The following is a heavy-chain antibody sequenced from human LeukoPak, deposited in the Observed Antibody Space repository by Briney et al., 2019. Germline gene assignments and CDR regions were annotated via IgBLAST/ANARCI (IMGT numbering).Heavy chain of an antibody. Sequence: SQTLSLTCAISGDSVSGNSVTWNWIRQSPSRGLEWLGRTYYRSTWYNDYAVSVRGRITVNPDTSKNQFSLHLNSVTPEDTAGYYCARRLTQYDCFDPWGQGILVTVSS. D-gene: IGHD2-2*01. CDR3: ARRLTQYDCFDP. CDR2: TYYRSTWYN. CDR1: GDSVSGNSVT. V-gene: IGHV6-1*01. J-gene: IGHJ5*02.